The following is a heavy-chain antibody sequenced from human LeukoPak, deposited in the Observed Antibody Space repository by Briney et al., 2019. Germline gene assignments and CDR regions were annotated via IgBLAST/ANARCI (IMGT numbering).Heavy chain of an antibody. Sequence: PGGSLRLSCAASGLTFSSYGMHWVRQAPGKGLEWVAFIRYDGSNKYYADSVKGRFTISRDNSKNTLYLQMNSLKTEDTAVYYCTRDRDSGSYRYRLSWGQGTLVTVSS. CDR1: GLTFSSYG. V-gene: IGHV3-30*02. J-gene: IGHJ4*02. CDR3: TRDRDSGSYRYRLS. D-gene: IGHD1-26*01. CDR2: IRYDGSNK.